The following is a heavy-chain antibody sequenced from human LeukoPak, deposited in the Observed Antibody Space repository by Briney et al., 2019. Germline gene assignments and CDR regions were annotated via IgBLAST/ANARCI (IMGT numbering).Heavy chain of an antibody. CDR2: IIPIFGTA. Sequence: SVKVSCKAAGCRFTGCFRRCEPQAPGQELEWMGGIIPIFGTAKYAQKFQGRVTITADESTSQADMELSSLRAQATGGGCCAIAQHGHYYDSSPAYFDYWGQGTLVTVSS. CDR3: AIAQHGHYYDSSPAYFDY. D-gene: IGHD3-22*01. CDR1: GCRFTGCF. V-gene: IGHV1-69*01. J-gene: IGHJ4*02.